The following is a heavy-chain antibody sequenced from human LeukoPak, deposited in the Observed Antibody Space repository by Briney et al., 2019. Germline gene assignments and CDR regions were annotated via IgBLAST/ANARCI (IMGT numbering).Heavy chain of an antibody. CDR2: ISGSGGST. CDR3: AKGLGFQFYGDYDWFDP. J-gene: IGHJ5*02. CDR1: GFTFSSYA. Sequence: QPGGSLRLSCAASGFTFSSYAMSWVRQAPGKGLEWVSAISGSGGSTYYADSVKGRFTISRDNSKNTLYLQMNSLRAEDTAVYYCAKGLGFQFYGDYDWFDPWGQGTLVTVSS. V-gene: IGHV3-23*01. D-gene: IGHD4-17*01.